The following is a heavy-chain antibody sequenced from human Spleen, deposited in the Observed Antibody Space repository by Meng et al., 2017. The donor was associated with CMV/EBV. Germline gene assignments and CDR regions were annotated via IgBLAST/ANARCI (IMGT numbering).Heavy chain of an antibody. J-gene: IGHJ4*02. CDR3: AKRSEQWELPYDYYFDY. Sequence: QGERVQSGAEVQKPGASVKVSCKASGYTFTGYYMHWVRQAPGQGLEWMGWINHNSGGTYYADSVKGRFTISRDNSKNTLYLQMNSLRAEDTAVYYCAKRSEQWELPYDYYFDYWGQGTLVTVSS. CDR1: GYTFTGYY. CDR2: INHNSGGT. D-gene: IGHD1-26*01. V-gene: IGHV1-2*02.